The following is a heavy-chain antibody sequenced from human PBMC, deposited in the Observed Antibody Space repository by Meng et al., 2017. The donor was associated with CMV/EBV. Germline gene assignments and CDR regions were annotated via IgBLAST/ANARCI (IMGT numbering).Heavy chain of an antibody. D-gene: IGHD3-10*01. CDR1: GYPFTAYY. V-gene: IGHV1-2*02. CDR3: ARGQYYYDAFDI. J-gene: IGHJ3*02. CDR2: INPDSGAT. Sequence: ASVKVSCKASGYPFTAYYMHWVRQAPGQGLEWMGWINPDSGATNFARNLQGRVTMTRDTSISTAYMELSGLTFDDTAVYYCARGQYYYDAFDIWGQGTMVTVSS.